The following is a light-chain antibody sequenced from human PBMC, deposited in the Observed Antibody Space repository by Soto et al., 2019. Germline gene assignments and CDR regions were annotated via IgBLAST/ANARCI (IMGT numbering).Light chain of an antibody. CDR2: EVS. J-gene: IGLJ2*01. CDR3: SSYAGSNNLV. V-gene: IGLV2-8*01. Sequence: QSVLTQPPSASGSPGQSVTISCTGSSSDVGGYNYVSWYQQHPGKAPKLMIYEVSKRPSGVPVRFSGSKSGNTASLTVSGLHAEDEADYYCSSYAGSNNLVFGGGTKLTVL. CDR1: SSDVGGYNY.